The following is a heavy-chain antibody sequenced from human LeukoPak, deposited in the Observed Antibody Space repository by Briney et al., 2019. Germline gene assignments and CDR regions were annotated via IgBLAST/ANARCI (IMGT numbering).Heavy chain of an antibody. V-gene: IGHV3-66*01. CDR2: IYSCGST. J-gene: IGHJ4*02. D-gene: IGHD2-2*01. CDR1: GFTVNNNY. Sequence: PGGSLRLSCAASGFTVNNNYVSWVRQAPGKALEWVSVIYSCGSTYYADSVKGRFTISRDNSKNTLYLQMNSLSAEDTAIYYCAKEPFTSCWYYFDSWGQGTLVTVSS. CDR3: AKEPFTSCWYYFDS.